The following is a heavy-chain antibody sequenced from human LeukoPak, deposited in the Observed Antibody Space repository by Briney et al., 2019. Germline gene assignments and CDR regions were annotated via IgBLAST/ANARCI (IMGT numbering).Heavy chain of an antibody. CDR2: ISHSGTT. CDR1: GGSLSSGSYQ. CDR3: LRDQDCSGGDCQVC. Sequence: SETLSLTCTVSGGSLSSGSYQWGWIRQPPEKGLERIALISHSGTTYYNPSLKSRVTMSVDTSKNQFSLKLNSVTAADTAVYYCLRDQDCSGGDCQVCWGQGTLVTVSS. D-gene: IGHD2-15*01. V-gene: IGHV4-39*02. J-gene: IGHJ4*02.